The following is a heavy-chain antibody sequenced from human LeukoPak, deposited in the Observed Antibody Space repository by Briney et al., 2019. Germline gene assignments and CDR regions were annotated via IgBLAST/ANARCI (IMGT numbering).Heavy chain of an antibody. CDR2: IYYSGST. CDR3: ASHGYSSGSAY. J-gene: IGHJ4*02. V-gene: IGHV4-59*08. D-gene: IGHD6-19*01. CDR1: GGSISSYY. Sequence: PSETLSLTCTVSGGSISSYYWSWIRQPPGKGLEWIGYIYYSGSTNYNPSLKSRVTISVDTSKNQFSLKLSSVTAADTAVYYCASHGYSSGSAYWGQGTLVTVSS.